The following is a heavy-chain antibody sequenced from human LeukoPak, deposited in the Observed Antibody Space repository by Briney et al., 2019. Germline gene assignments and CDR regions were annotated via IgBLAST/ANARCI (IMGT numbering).Heavy chain of an antibody. J-gene: IGHJ4*02. CDR2: IYYIGST. CDR1: GGSISSYY. V-gene: IGHV4-59*01. Sequence: PSETLSLTCTVSGGSISSYYWSWIRQPPGKGLEWIGYIYYIGSTNYNPSLKSRVTISVDTSKNQFSLKLSSVTAADTAVYYCARVALETALVTPTLDYWGQGTLVTVSS. D-gene: IGHD5-18*01. CDR3: ARVALETALVTPTLDY.